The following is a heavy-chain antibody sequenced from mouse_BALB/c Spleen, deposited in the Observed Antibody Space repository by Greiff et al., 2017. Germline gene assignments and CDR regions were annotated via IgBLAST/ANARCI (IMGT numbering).Heavy chain of an antibody. V-gene: IGHV1-9*01. Sequence: QVQLQQSGAELMKPGASVKISCKATGYTFSSYWIEWVKQRPGHGLEWIGEILPGSGSTNYNEKFKGKATFTADTSSNTAYMQLSSLTSEDSAVYYCARSGITTVVMDYWGQGTSVTVSS. J-gene: IGHJ4*01. D-gene: IGHD1-1*01. CDR3: ARSGITTVVMDY. CDR1: GYTFSSYW. CDR2: ILPGSGST.